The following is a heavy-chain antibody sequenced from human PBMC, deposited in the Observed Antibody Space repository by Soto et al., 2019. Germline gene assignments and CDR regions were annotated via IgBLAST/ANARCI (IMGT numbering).Heavy chain of an antibody. CDR2: ISDSGGSA. V-gene: IGHV3-23*01. J-gene: IGHJ4*02. Sequence: GGSLRLSCAVSGLTFKRYAFSWVRKAPGKGLEWVSTISDSGGSASYADSVKGRLTISRDNSVNTLYLQIGSLRGEDTAVYYCVKRYLGYWGQGTLFTVSS. CDR1: GLTFKRYA. CDR3: VKRYLGY. D-gene: IGHD1-20*01.